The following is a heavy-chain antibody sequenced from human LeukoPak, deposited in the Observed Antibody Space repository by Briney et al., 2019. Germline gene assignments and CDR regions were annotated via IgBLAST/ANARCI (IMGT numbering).Heavy chain of an antibody. V-gene: IGHV3-21*01. J-gene: IGHJ5*02. CDR2: ISSSSSYI. Sequence: GGSLRLSCAASGFTFSSDSMNWVRQAPGKGLEWVSSISSSSSYIYYADSVKGRFTISRDNAKNSLYLQMNSLRAEDTAVYYCARAKVAAAGTVDWFDPWGQGTLVTVSS. CDR3: ARAKVAAAGTVDWFDP. D-gene: IGHD6-13*01. CDR1: GFTFSSDS.